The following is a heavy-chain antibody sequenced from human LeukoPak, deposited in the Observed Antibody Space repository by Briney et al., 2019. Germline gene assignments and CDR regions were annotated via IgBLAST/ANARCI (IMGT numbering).Heavy chain of an antibody. CDR1: GYTFTGYY. Sequence: ASVKVSCKASGYTFTGYYMHWVRQAPGQGLEWMGWINPNSGGTNYAQKFQGWVTMTRDTSISTAYMELSRLRSDDTAVYCCARDMGCSSTSCYASFDYWGQGTLVTVSS. V-gene: IGHV1-2*04. CDR3: ARDMGCSSTSCYASFDY. CDR2: INPNSGGT. D-gene: IGHD2-2*01. J-gene: IGHJ4*02.